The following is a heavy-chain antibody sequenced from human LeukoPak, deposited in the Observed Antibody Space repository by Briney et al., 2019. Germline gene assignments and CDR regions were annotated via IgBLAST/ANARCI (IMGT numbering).Heavy chain of an antibody. V-gene: IGHV4-4*07. CDR1: GCSIGGHY. CDR2: ILTSGSP. CDR3: ARSEEGRFYGSAGYCEPFDL. J-gene: IGHJ3*01. D-gene: IGHD2-15*01. Sequence: SGTLSLTCSVSGCSIGGHYRHWIRQAPGKGLEWIGHILTSGSPNYSPLLGGRVTVARDTARCQIYRRTTSVTAADAAIYYCARSEEGRFYGSAGYCEPFDLWGQGIMVIVSS.